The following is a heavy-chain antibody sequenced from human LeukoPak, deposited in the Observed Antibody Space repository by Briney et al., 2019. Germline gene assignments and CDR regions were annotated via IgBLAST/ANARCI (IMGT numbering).Heavy chain of an antibody. CDR1: GFTFSTYG. CDR3: AKDGGAYFDY. Sequence: GGSLRLSCAASGFTFSTYGMHWVRQAPGKGLEWVAFIRYEGSNKYYADSVKGRFTISRGNSKNTLYLQMNSLRAEDTALYYCAKDGGAYFDYWGQGILVTVSS. J-gene: IGHJ4*02. D-gene: IGHD2-15*01. CDR2: IRYEGSNK. V-gene: IGHV3-30*02.